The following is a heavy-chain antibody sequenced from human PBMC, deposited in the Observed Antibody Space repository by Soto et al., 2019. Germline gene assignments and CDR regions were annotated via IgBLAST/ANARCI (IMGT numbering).Heavy chain of an antibody. CDR2: ISYDGSNK. D-gene: IGHD2-2*01. CDR1: GFTFSSYG. V-gene: IGHV3-30*18. CDR3: AEDEDIVLVPAAMPDY. Sequence: QVQLVESGGGVVQPGRSLRLSCAASGFTFSSYGMHWVRQAPGKGLEWVAVISYDGSNKYYADSVKGRFTISRDNSKNTLYLQMNSLRAEDTAVYYCAEDEDIVLVPAAMPDYWGQGTLVTVSS. J-gene: IGHJ4*02.